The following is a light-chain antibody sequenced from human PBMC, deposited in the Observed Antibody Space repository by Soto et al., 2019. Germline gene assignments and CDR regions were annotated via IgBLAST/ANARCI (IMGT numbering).Light chain of an antibody. CDR3: QQRSNWPWT. CDR1: QSVTTY. CDR2: DVS. J-gene: IGKJ1*01. V-gene: IGKV3-11*01. Sequence: EILLTQSPDTLSSSPGERATLSCRASQSVTTYLAWYQQKPGQAPRLLIYDVSNRATGIPARFSGSGSVTDFTLTISSLEPEDVAIYYCQQRSNWPWTFGQGTKVEIK.